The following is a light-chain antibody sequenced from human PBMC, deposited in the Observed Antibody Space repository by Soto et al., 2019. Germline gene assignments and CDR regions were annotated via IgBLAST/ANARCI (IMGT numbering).Light chain of an antibody. J-gene: IGKJ2*01. Sequence: EIVMTQSPASLSVSPGGRATLSCRASQSLGSRLAWYQQKPGQAPRLLIYDASTRATGVPDRFSGSESGTEFTLTISSLQSEDLAVYYCQHYHGWVKAFGQGTKLEIK. CDR1: QSLGSR. CDR2: DAS. CDR3: QHYHGWVKA. V-gene: IGKV3-15*01.